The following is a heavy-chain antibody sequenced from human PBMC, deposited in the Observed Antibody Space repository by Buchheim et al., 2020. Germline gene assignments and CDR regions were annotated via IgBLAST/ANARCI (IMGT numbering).Heavy chain of an antibody. D-gene: IGHD2-2*01. J-gene: IGHJ4*02. Sequence: QVQLVQSGAEVKKPGASVKVSCKASGYTFTNYYMHWVRQAPGQGLEWMGIINPSGGSTSYAQKFQGRVTMTRDTSTSTVYMELSSLRSEDTAVYYCASHSTPAAADSAFDYWGQGTL. CDR3: ASHSTPAAADSAFDY. CDR2: INPSGGST. V-gene: IGHV1-46*01. CDR1: GYTFTNYY.